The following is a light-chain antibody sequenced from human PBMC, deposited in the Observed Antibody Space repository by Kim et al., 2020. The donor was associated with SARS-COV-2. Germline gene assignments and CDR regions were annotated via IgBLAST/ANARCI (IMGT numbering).Light chain of an antibody. Sequence: QLVLTRSPSASASLGASVKLTCTLSSGHRSYAITWHQQQPEKGPRYLMKINSDGSHSKGDGIPDRFSGSSSGAERYLTISSLQSEYEADYYCQTWDTCIRVFCGGTKLTVL. V-gene: IGLV4-69*01. J-gene: IGLJ3*02. CDR2: INSDGSH. CDR1: SGHRSYA. CDR3: QTWDTCIRV.